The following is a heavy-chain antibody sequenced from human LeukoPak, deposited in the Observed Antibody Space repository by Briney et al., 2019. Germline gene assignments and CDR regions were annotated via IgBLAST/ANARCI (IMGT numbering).Heavy chain of an antibody. Sequence: ASVKVSCKASGYTFTRYYMHWVRQAPGQGLEWMGRINPNSGGTNYAQKFQGRVTMTRDTSISTAYMELSRLRSDDTAVYYCARDLVGYGDYGCFDYWGQGTLVTVSS. J-gene: IGHJ4*02. V-gene: IGHV1-2*06. CDR2: INPNSGGT. CDR1: GYTFTRYY. D-gene: IGHD4-17*01. CDR3: ARDLVGYGDYGCFDY.